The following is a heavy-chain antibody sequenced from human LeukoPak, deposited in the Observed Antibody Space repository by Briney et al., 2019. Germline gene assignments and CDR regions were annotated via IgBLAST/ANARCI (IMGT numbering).Heavy chain of an antibody. CDR3: ARAKSYSYGLDY. Sequence: PSETLSLTCTVSGGSISSYYWSWIRQPPGKGLEWIGYIYYSGSTNYNPSLKSRVTISVDTSKNKFSLKLSSVTAADTAVYYCARAKSYSYGLDYWGQGTLVTVSS. CDR1: GGSISSYY. V-gene: IGHV4-59*01. CDR2: IYYSGST. J-gene: IGHJ4*02. D-gene: IGHD5-18*01.